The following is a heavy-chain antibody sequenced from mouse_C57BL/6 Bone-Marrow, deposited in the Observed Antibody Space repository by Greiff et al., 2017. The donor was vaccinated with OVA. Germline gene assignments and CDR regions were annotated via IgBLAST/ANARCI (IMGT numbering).Heavy chain of an antibody. V-gene: IGHV1-59*01. CDR3: ARLRLRPYYFDY. J-gene: IGHJ2*01. D-gene: IGHD2-12*01. CDR1: GYTFTSYW. CDR2: IDPSDSYT. Sequence: VQLQQPGAELVRPGTSVKLSCKASGYTFTSYWMHWVKQRPGKGLEWIGVIDPSDSYTNYNQKLKGKATLTVDKSSSTAYMQLSSLTSEDSAVYYCARLRLRPYYFDYWGQGTTLTVSS.